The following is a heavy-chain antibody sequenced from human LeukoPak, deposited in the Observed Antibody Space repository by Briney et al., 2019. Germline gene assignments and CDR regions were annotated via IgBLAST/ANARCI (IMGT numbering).Heavy chain of an antibody. D-gene: IGHD3-10*01. Sequence: GGSLRLSCAASGFTFSDYYMSWIRQAPGKGLEWVSYISSSSSYTNYADSVKGRFTISRDNAKNSLYLQMNSLRAEDTAVYYCARDQHGSESYYGYYFDYWGQGTLVTVSS. V-gene: IGHV3-11*06. CDR3: ARDQHGSESYYGYYFDY. CDR1: GFTFSDYY. J-gene: IGHJ4*02. CDR2: ISSSSSYT.